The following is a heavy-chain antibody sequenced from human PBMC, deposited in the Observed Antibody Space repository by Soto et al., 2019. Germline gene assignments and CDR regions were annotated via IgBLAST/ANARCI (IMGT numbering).Heavy chain of an antibody. CDR1: GVMFSIYA. V-gene: IGHV3-30-3*01. J-gene: IGHJ4*02. CDR2: ISFDGINK. Sequence: PGGSLRLSCAASGVMFSIYAMHWVRQAPGKGLEWVAVISFDGINKFYADSVKGRFTISRDYSKNTLSLEMNNVRAEDTAVYYCARDPTGRGYSGYDYFDHWGQGTLVTVSS. D-gene: IGHD5-12*01. CDR3: ARDPTGRGYSGYDYFDH.